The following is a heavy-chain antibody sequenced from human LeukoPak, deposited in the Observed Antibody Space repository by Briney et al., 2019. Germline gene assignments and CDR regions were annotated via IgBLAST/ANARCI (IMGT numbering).Heavy chain of an antibody. V-gene: IGHV3-53*01. Sequence: GASLRLSCEVSGINANDYYISWVRQAPGKGLEWVSLIFRGNKHYRDSVGGRFTISRDDVTSSESTVHLQMNSLRAEDTAVYFCATSDSYHWLLEYWGQGTLVTVSS. J-gene: IGHJ4*02. CDR3: ATSDSYHWLLEY. D-gene: IGHD6-19*01. CDR2: IFRGNK. CDR1: GINANDYY.